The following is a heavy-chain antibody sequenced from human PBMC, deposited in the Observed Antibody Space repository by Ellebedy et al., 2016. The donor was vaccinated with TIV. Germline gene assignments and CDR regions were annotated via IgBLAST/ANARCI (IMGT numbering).Heavy chain of an antibody. CDR3: ARDGPETGDIGDY. CDR2: MNPNSGGT. V-gene: IGHV1-2*02. J-gene: IGHJ4*02. CDR1: GYTFTSYD. Sequence: ASVKVSCXASGYTFTSYDINWVRQATGQGLEWMGWMNPNSGGTKYAQKFQGRVTMTRDTSISTVYMELSSLRSDDTAVYYCARDGPETGDIGDYWGQGSLVTVSS. D-gene: IGHD2-15*01.